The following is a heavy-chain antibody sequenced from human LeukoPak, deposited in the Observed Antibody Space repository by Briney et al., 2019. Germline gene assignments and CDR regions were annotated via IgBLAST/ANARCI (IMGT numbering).Heavy chain of an antibody. J-gene: IGHJ3*02. CDR2: IYNDGST. D-gene: IGHD3-10*01. V-gene: IGHV3-53*01. Sequence: GGSLRLSCAASGFTVSTNYMSWVRQAPGKGLQWVSIIYNDGSTYYADSVKGRFTISRDNSKNTLSLQMNSLRAECTAVYYCARTSVALGVSDAFDIWGQGTMVTVSS. CDR1: GFTVSTNY. CDR3: ARTSVALGVSDAFDI.